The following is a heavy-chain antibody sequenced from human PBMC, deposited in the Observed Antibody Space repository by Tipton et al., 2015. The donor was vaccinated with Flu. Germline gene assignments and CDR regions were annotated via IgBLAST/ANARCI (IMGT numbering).Heavy chain of an antibody. CDR3: ARDRGFGAYTFDY. CDR1: GYTFTNYN. CDR2: IYPAGGGT. J-gene: IGHJ4*02. V-gene: IGHV1-46*01. D-gene: IGHD3-10*01. Sequence: QVQLVQSGPEVKKPGASVRISCTASGYTFTNYNMHWVRQAPGHGPEWMGIIYPAGGGTTYAQTFQGRVTLTRDKSTSTVYMELSSLRSEDTAFYYCARDRGFGAYTFDYWGQGTLVTVAS.